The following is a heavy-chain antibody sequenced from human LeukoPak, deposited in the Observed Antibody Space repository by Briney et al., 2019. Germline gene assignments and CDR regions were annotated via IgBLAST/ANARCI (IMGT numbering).Heavy chain of an antibody. CDR2: IYYSGST. J-gene: IGHJ2*01. CDR1: GGSISSYY. CDR3: ARHRDGYNWYFDL. Sequence: SETLSLTCTVSGGSISSYYWSWIRQPPGKGLEWIGYIYYSGSTNYNPSLKSRVTISADTSKIHFSLRLSSVTAADTAVYYCARHRDGYNWYFDLWGRGTLVTVSS. V-gene: IGHV4-59*08. D-gene: IGHD5-24*01.